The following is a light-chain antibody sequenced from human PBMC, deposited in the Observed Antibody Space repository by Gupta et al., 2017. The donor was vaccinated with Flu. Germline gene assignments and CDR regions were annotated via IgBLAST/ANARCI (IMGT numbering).Light chain of an antibody. CDR1: NIGSKS. J-gene: IGLJ3*02. Sequence: SYVLTQPPSVSVAPGKTARITCGGNNIGSKSVHWCQQRPGQAPVLVVYDDSDRPSGIPERFSSSNSGNTATLTISRVEAGDEADYYCQVWDSSSDHPSWVFGGGTKLTVL. CDR3: QVWDSSSDHPSWV. CDR2: DDS. V-gene: IGLV3-21*03.